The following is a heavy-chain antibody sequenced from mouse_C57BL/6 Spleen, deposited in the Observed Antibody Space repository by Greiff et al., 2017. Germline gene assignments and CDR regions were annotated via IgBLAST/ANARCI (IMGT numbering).Heavy chain of an antibody. CDR1: GYTFTSYW. V-gene: IGHV1-55*01. D-gene: IGHD1-1*01. CDR2: IHPGSGST. J-gene: IGHJ2*01. CDR3: ARGRFITYYFDY. Sequence: QVQLQQPGAELVKPGASVKMSCKASGYTFTSYWITWVKQRPGQGLEWIGDIHPGSGSTNYNEKFKSKATLTVDTSSSTAYMQLSSLTSEDSAVYYCARGRFITYYFDYWGQGTTLTVSS.